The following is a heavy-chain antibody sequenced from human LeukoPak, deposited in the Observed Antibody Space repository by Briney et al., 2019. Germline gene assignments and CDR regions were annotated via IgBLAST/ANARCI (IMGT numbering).Heavy chain of an antibody. CDR2: INPNSGGT. J-gene: IGHJ6*02. CDR1: GYTFTGYY. Sequence: ASVKVSCKASGYTFTGYYMHWVRQAPGQGLEWMGWINPNSGGTNYAQKFQGRVTMTRDTSISTAYMELSRLRSDDTAVYYCAREAVYDSSGPNYYYGMDVWGQGPTVTVSS. CDR3: AREAVYDSSGPNYYYGMDV. D-gene: IGHD3-22*01. V-gene: IGHV1-2*02.